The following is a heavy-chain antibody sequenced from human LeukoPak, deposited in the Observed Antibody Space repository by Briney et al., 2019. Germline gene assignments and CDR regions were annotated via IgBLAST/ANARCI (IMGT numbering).Heavy chain of an antibody. D-gene: IGHD3-10*01. CDR1: GGSISSYY. CDR3: ARDYGSGRNWFDP. V-gene: IGHV4-59*01. J-gene: IGHJ5*02. Sequence: SETLSLTCTVSGGSISSYYWSWIRQPPGKGLEWIGYIYYGGSTNYNPSLKSRVTISVDTSKNQFSLKLSSVTAADTAVYYCARDYGSGRNWFDPWGQGTLVTVSS. CDR2: IYYGGST.